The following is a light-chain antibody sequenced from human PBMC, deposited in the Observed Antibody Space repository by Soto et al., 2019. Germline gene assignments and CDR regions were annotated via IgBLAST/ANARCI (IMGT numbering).Light chain of an antibody. CDR1: QSVSTY. CDR2: AAS. V-gene: IGKV3-11*01. CDR3: QQRSDWPS. Sequence: EIVLTQSPGTLSLCPGERATLSCRASQSVSTYLAWYQQKRGQAPRLLISAASYRATGIPARFSGSGSGTDFTLTISSLEPEDFAVYYCQQRSDWPSFGQGTRLE. J-gene: IGKJ5*01.